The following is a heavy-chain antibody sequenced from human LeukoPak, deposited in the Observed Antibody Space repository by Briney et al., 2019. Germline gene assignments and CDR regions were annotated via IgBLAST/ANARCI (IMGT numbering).Heavy chain of an antibody. D-gene: IGHD3-10*01. J-gene: IGHJ6*03. CDR3: AKEGSGSYYQGPDYYYYYYYMDV. V-gene: IGHV3-23*01. CDR2: ISGSGGST. Sequence: PGGSLRLSCAASGFTFSDYYTSWVRQAPGKGLEWVSAISGSGGSTYYADSVKGRFTISRDNSKNTLYLQMNSLRAEDTAVYYCAKEGSGSYYQGPDYYYYYYYMDVWGKGTTVTISS. CDR1: GFTFSDYY.